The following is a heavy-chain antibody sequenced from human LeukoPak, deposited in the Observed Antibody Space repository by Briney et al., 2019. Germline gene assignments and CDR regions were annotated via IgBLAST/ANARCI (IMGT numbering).Heavy chain of an antibody. J-gene: IGHJ4*02. CDR1: GYTFSSYA. V-gene: IGHV3-21*01. D-gene: IGHD2-21*01. CDR3: ARDLAYCGGDCYVDY. CDR2: ISSSSSYI. Sequence: GGSLRLSCAGSGYTFSSYAVHWVRQAPGKGLEWVSSISSSSSYICYADSVKGRFTISRDNAKNSLYLQMNSLRAEDTAVYYCARDLAYCGGDCYVDYWGQGTLVTVSS.